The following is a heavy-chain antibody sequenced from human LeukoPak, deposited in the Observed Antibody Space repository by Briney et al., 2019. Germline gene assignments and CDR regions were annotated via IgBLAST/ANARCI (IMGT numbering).Heavy chain of an antibody. Sequence: GGSLRLSCAASGFTFSSHGMDWVRQTPGKGLEWVAVISYDGSNKYYADSVKGRFTISRDNSKNTLYLQMNSLRAEDTALYYCAKDMGSSGWVFDYWGQGTLVTVSS. CDR1: GFTFSSHG. J-gene: IGHJ4*02. CDR3: AKDMGSSGWVFDY. D-gene: IGHD6-19*01. CDR2: ISYDGSNK. V-gene: IGHV3-30*18.